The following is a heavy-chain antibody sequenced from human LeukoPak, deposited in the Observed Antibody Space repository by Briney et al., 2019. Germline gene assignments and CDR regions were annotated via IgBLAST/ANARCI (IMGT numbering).Heavy chain of an antibody. Sequence: PSQTLSLTCTVSGGSISSGGYYWSWIRQHPGKGLEWIGYIYYSGSTYYNPSLKSRVTISVDTSKSQFSLKLSSVTAADTAVYYCARDHIVATIRAFDIWGQGTMVTVSS. CDR1: GGSISSGGYY. CDR2: IYYSGST. V-gene: IGHV4-31*03. CDR3: ARDHIVATIRAFDI. D-gene: IGHD5-12*01. J-gene: IGHJ3*02.